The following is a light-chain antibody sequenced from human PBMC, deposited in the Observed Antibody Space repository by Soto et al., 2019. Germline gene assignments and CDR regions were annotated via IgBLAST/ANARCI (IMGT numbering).Light chain of an antibody. Sequence: EIVLTXXXXTLSLSPGERATLSCRTSQSVSSYLAWYQQKPGQAPRLLIYDASNRATGIPARFSGSGSGTAFTLTISSLEPEDFAIYYCQQRSNWLTFGGGTKVEIK. J-gene: IGKJ4*01. CDR1: QSVSSY. CDR2: DAS. CDR3: QQRSNWLT. V-gene: IGKV3-11*01.